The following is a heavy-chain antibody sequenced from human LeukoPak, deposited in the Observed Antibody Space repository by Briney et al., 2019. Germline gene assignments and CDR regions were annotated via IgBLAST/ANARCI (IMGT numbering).Heavy chain of an antibody. CDR2: IYYSGST. CDR3: ARVSAQWLVLEWFDP. CDR1: GGSISSSSYY. V-gene: IGHV4-39*07. J-gene: IGHJ5*02. Sequence: SETPSLTCTGSGGSISSSSYYWGWIRHPPGKGRGGVGGIYYSGSTYYTPSLKSRVTISVDTSKNQFSLKLSSVTAADTAVYYCARVSAQWLVLEWFDPWGQGTLVTVSS. D-gene: IGHD6-19*01.